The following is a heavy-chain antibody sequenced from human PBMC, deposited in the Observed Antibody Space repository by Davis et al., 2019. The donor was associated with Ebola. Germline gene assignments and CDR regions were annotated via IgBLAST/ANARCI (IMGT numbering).Heavy chain of an antibody. V-gene: IGHV3-30*02. CDR3: AKDRPRNSGSYGLGGYNYGMDV. Sequence: PGGSLRLSCAASEFKFINYGMHWVRQAPGKGLEWVSFIRHDGSQKYYGDSVKGRFTIFRDNSKNTLYLQMNSLRPEDTAVYYYAKDRPRNSGSYGLGGYNYGMDVWGQGTTVTVSS. CDR1: EFKFINYG. J-gene: IGHJ6*02. CDR2: IRHDGSQK. D-gene: IGHD1-26*01.